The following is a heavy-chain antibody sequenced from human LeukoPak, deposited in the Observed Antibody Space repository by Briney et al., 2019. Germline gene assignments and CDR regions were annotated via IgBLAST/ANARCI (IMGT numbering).Heavy chain of an antibody. CDR1: GGTFSSYA. J-gene: IGHJ4*02. V-gene: IGHV1-69*04. CDR2: IIPILGIA. D-gene: IGHD3-10*01. Sequence: SVKVSCKASGGTFSSYAISWVRQAPGQGLEWMGRIIPILGIANYAQKFQGRVTITADKSTSTAYMELSSLRSEDTAVYYCARAAMVRGSPFDYWGQGTLVTVSS. CDR3: ARAAMVRGSPFDY.